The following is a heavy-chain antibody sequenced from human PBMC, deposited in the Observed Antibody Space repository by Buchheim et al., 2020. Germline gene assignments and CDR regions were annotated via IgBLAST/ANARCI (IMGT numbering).Heavy chain of an antibody. J-gene: IGHJ4*02. Sequence: QIQLEESGPRLVEPSGTLSLTCAVSGASIDIDNWWSWVRQPPGKGLEWIGEIHLNGKTNYHPSLRSRGAISMDKSKTHLYLNLYSVSAADTAVYYCAREGAMPYVPGGYWGQGAL. V-gene: IGHV4-4*02. CDR1: GASIDIDNW. D-gene: IGHD1-26*01. CDR3: AREGAMPYVPGGY. CDR2: IHLNGKT.